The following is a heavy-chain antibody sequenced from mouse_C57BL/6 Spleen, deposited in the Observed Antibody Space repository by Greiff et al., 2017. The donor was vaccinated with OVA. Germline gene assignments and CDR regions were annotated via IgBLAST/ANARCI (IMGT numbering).Heavy chain of an antibody. CDR2: FYPGSGSI. D-gene: IGHD1-1*01. J-gene: IGHJ4*01. Sequence: VKLQQSGAELVKPGASVKLSCKASGYTFTEYTIHWVKQRSGQGLEWIGWFYPGSGSIKYNEKFKDKATLTADKSSSTVYMELSRLTSEDSAVYFCARHEGDYYGSSYPYYYAMDDWGQGTSVTVAS. CDR3: ARHEGDYYGSSYPYYYAMDD. CDR1: GYTFTEYT. V-gene: IGHV1-62-2*01.